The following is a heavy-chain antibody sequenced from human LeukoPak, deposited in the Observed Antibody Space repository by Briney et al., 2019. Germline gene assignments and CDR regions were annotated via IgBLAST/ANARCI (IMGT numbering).Heavy chain of an antibody. CDR3: ARHMRSNYDVPNYYYGMDV. CDR1: GGSISSYY. V-gene: IGHV4-59*08. J-gene: IGHJ6*02. D-gene: IGHD4-11*01. CDR2: IYYSGST. Sequence: SETLSLTCTVSGGSISSYYWSLIRQPPGKGLEWMGYIYYSGSTNYNPSLKSRVTISVDTSKHQFSLQLSSVTAADTAVYYCARHMRSNYDVPNYYYGMDVWGQGTTVTVSS.